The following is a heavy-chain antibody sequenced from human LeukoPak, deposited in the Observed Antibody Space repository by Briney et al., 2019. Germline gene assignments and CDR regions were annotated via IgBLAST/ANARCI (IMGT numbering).Heavy chain of an antibody. V-gene: IGHV3-30-3*01. D-gene: IGHD2-15*01. CDR1: GFTFSSYA. J-gene: IGHJ6*02. CDR3: ARDLVVVAAKDYYYGMDV. CDR2: ISYDGSNK. Sequence: GRSLRLSCAASGFTFSSYAMHWVRQVPGKGLEWVAVISYDGSNKYYADSVKGRFTISRDNSKNTLYLQMNSLRAEDTAVYYCARDLVVVAAKDYYYGMDVWGQGTTVTVSS.